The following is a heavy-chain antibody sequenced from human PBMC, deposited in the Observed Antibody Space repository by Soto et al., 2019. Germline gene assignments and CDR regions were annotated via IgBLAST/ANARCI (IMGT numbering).Heavy chain of an antibody. V-gene: IGHV3-21*04. J-gene: IGHJ6*02. CDR3: ARDPPATRHGMDV. Sequence: GGSLRLSCAASGFTFSTYSINWVRQAPGKGLEWVSSISTSSSYIYYADSVRGRFTISRDNSKNTLYLQMKSLRAEDTAVYYCARDPPATRHGMDVWGQGTTVTVSS. CDR2: ISTSSSYI. CDR1: GFTFSTYS.